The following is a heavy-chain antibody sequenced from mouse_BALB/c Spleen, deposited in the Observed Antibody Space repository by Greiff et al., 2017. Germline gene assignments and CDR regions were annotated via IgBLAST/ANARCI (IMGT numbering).Heavy chain of an antibody. CDR2: ISNLAYSI. J-gene: IGHJ4*01. D-gene: IGHD1-1*01. Sequence: EVQGVESGGGLVQPGGSRKLSCAASGFTFSDYGMAWVRQAPGKGPEWVAFISNLAYSIYYADTVTGRFTISRENAKNTLYLEMSSLRSEDTAMYYCAREATVVATRAMDYWGQGTSVTVAS. CDR1: GFTFSDYG. CDR3: AREATVVATRAMDY. V-gene: IGHV5-15*02.